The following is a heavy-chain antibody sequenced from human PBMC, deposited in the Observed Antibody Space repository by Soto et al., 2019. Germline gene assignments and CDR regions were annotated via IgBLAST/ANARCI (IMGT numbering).Heavy chain of an antibody. J-gene: IGHJ4*02. CDR3: AGWAHSTLGYCSGGSCYYFDY. CDR2: ISAYNGNT. CDR1: GYTFTSYG. D-gene: IGHD2-15*01. V-gene: IGHV1-18*01. Sequence: ASVKVSCKASGYTFTSYGISWVRQAPGQGLEWMGWISAYNGNTNYAQKLQGRVTMTTDTSTSTAYMELRSLRSDDTAVYYCAGWAHSTLGYCSGGSCYYFDYWGQGTLVTVSS.